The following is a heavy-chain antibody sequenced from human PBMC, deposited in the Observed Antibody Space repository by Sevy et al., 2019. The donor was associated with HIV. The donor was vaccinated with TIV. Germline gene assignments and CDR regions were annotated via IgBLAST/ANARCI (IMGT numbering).Heavy chain of an antibody. V-gene: IGHV3-30*04. D-gene: IGHD1-26*01. J-gene: IGHJ4*02. Sequence: GGSLRLSCAASEFTFSSYAMHWVRQAPGKGLEWVAVISYDGSNKYYADSVKGRFTISRDNSKNTLYLQMNSLRAEDTAVYYCARAGVVGATTVYYFDYWGQGTLVTVSS. CDR2: ISYDGSNK. CDR1: EFTFSSYA. CDR3: ARAGVVGATTVYYFDY.